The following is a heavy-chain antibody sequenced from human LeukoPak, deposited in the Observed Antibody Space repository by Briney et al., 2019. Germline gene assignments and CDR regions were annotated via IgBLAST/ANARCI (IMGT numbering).Heavy chain of an antibody. CDR3: ATIVGATNEGFDP. CDR1: GGTFSSYA. CDR2: IIPIFGTA. V-gene: IGHV1-69*06. J-gene: IGHJ5*02. D-gene: IGHD1-26*01. Sequence: SVKVSCKASGGTFSSYAISWVRQAPGQGLERMGRIIPIFGTANYAQKFQGRVTITADKSTSTAYMELSSLRSEDTAVYYCATIVGATNEGFDPWGQGTLVTVSS.